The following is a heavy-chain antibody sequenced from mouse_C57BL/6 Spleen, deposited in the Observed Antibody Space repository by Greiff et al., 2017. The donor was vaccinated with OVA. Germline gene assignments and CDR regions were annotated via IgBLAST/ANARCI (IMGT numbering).Heavy chain of an antibody. V-gene: IGHV1-64*01. Sequence: QLQLKQPGAELVKPGASVNLSCKASGYTFTSYWSHWVKQRPGQGLEWIGLILPNSGSTNYHEKFKSNATLTVDKSSNTAYMQLSSLTSEDSAVYYCARGGEDAMDYWGQGTSVTVSS. CDR3: ARGGEDAMDY. CDR2: ILPNSGST. J-gene: IGHJ4*01. D-gene: IGHD2-13*01. CDR1: GYTFTSYW.